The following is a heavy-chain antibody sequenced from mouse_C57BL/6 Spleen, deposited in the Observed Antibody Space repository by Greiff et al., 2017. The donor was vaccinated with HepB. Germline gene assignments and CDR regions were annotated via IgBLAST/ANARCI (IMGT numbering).Heavy chain of an antibody. D-gene: IGHD4-1*01. Sequence: QVQLKQSGAELVRPGPSVKMSCKASGYTFTNYWIGWAKQRPGHGLEWIGDIYPGGGYTNYNEKFKGKATLTADKSSSTAYMQFSSLTSEDSAIYYCARRLGFYFDYWGQGTTLTVSS. CDR2: IYPGGGYT. J-gene: IGHJ2*01. V-gene: IGHV1-63*01. CDR1: GYTFTNYW. CDR3: ARRLGFYFDY.